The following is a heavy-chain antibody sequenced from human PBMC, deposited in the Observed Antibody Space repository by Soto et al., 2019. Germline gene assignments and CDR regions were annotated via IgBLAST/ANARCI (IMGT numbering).Heavy chain of an antibody. D-gene: IGHD3-3*01. J-gene: IGHJ4*02. CDR1: GGSISSSSYY. CDR3: ARGAGDDFWSGYGFDY. Sequence: SETLSLTCTVSGGSISSSSYYWGWIRQPPGKGLEWIGSIYYSGSTYYNPSLKSRVTISVDTSKNQFSLKLSSVTAADTAVYYCARGAGDDFWSGYGFDYWGQGTLVTVSS. V-gene: IGHV4-39*07. CDR2: IYYSGST.